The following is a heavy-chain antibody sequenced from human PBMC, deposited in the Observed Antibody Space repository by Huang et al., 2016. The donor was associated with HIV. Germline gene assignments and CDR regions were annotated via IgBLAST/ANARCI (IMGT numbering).Heavy chain of an antibody. CDR3: AKNPSITAVDSDYYYYYMDV. Sequence: EVQLVESGGGLVQPGGSLRLSCAASGFTFRNHWMHWVRQAPGKGLEWVSRMKRDGRDTRHADSVKGRFTIARENAQNTVHLHMNSLRAEDTAVYFCAKNPSITAVDSDYYYYYMDVWGKGTTVTVS. CDR2: MKRDGRDT. D-gene: IGHD6-13*01. J-gene: IGHJ6*03. CDR1: GFTFRNHW. V-gene: IGHV3-74*01.